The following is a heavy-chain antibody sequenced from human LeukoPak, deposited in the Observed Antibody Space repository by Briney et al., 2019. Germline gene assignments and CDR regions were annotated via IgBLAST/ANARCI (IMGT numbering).Heavy chain of an antibody. D-gene: IGHD6-19*01. Sequence: ASVKVSCKASGYTFTSYGISWVRQAPGQGLEWMGWISAYNGNTNYAQKFQGRVTMTRDMSTSTVYMELSSLRSEDTAVYYCARDASSSLYSSGWYTHYYYYMDVWGKGTTVTVSS. CDR1: GYTFTSYG. CDR2: ISAYNGNT. J-gene: IGHJ6*03. V-gene: IGHV1-18*01. CDR3: ARDASSSLYSSGWYTHYYYYMDV.